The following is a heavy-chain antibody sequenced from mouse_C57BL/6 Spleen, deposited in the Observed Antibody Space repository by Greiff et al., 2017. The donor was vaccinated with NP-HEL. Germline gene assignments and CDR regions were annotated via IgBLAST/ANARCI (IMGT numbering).Heavy chain of an antibody. Sequence: VQLKESGGGLVKPGGSLKLSCAASGFTFSDYGMHWVRQAPEKGLEWVAYISSGSSTIYYADTVKGRFTISRDNAKNTLFLQMTSLRSEDTAMYYCARPYYYASCAYWGQGTLVTVSA. V-gene: IGHV5-17*01. CDR1: GFTFSDYG. J-gene: IGHJ3*01. CDR2: ISSGSSTI. D-gene: IGHD1-1*01. CDR3: ARPYYYASCAY.